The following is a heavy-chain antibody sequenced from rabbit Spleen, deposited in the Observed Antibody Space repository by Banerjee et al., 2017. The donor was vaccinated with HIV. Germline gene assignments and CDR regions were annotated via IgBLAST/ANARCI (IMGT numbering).Heavy chain of an antibody. CDR1: GFSFSSGYY. Sequence: QSLEVSGGDLVKPGASLTLTCKASGFSFSSGYYMFWVRQAPRKGLEWIGCTGTGCGSTYYASWAKGRFAISKTSSTTVTLQMTSLTAADTATYFCAREVLYAAYAGFGDVTMYYFDLWGPGTLVTVS. D-gene: IGHD4-2*01. CDR3: AREVLYAAYAGFGDVTMYYFDL. J-gene: IGHJ4*01. CDR2: TGTGCGST. V-gene: IGHV1S40*01.